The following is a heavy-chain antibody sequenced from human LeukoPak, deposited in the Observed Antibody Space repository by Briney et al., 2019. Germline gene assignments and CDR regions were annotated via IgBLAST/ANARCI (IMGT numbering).Heavy chain of an antibody. V-gene: IGHV5-51*01. CDR3: ARRYGSEEVDY. Sequence: GESLKISCKGSGYTFTSYWIAWVRQMPGKGLEWMGIIYPRDSDTTYSPSFQGQVTISADKSISTAYLQWSSLKASDTAMYYCARRYGSEEVDYWGQGTLVTVSS. D-gene: IGHD3-10*01. CDR1: GYTFTSYW. CDR2: IYPRDSDT. J-gene: IGHJ4*02.